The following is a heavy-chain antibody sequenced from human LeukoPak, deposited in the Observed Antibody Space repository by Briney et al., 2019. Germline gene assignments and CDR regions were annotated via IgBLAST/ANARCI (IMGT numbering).Heavy chain of an antibody. CDR1: GGSISSYY. Sequence: PSETLSLTCTVSGGSISSYYWNWIRQPPGKGLEWIGYIYYSGSTYYNPSLKSRVTISVDTSKNQFSLELSSVTAADTAVYYCARVGVDDSGNIIKYFFDYWGQGTLVTVSS. CDR2: IYYSGST. J-gene: IGHJ4*02. D-gene: IGHD4-23*01. V-gene: IGHV4-59*01. CDR3: ARVGVDDSGNIIKYFFDY.